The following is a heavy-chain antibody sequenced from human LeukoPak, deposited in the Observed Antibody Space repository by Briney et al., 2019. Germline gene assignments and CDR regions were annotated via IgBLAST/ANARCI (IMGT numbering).Heavy chain of an antibody. CDR2: ISSSGSTI. CDR3: ARSGYGDYALSVAFDI. J-gene: IGHJ3*02. V-gene: IGHV3-48*03. CDR1: GFTFSSYE. Sequence: GGSPRLSCAASGFTFSSYETNWVRQAPGKGLGWVSYISSSGSTIYYADYVKGRFTISRDNAKNSLYLQMNSLRAEDTAVYYCARSGYGDYALSVAFDIWGQGTMVTVSS. D-gene: IGHD4-17*01.